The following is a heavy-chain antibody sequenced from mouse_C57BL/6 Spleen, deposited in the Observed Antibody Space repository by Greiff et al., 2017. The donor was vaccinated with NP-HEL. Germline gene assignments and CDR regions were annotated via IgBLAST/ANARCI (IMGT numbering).Heavy chain of an antibody. CDR1: GYTFTDYN. CDR2: INPNNGGT. Sequence: DVKLVESGPELVKPGASVKMSCKASGYTFTDYNMHWVKQSHGKSLEWVGYINPNNGGTSYNQKFKGKATLTVNKSSSTAYMERRSLTSEDSAVYYCARKEGYSRYYAMDYWGQGTSVTVSS. V-gene: IGHV1-22*01. D-gene: IGHD2-3*01. J-gene: IGHJ4*01. CDR3: ARKEGYSRYYAMDY.